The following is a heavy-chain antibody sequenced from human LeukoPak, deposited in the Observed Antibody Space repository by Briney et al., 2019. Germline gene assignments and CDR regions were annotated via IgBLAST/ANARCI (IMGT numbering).Heavy chain of an antibody. V-gene: IGHV5-10-1*01. J-gene: IGHJ4*02. D-gene: IGHD1-26*01. CDR3: ARHFGGSYYDDY. CDR2: IDPDASYT. Sequence: GESLKISCKGSGYSFTSYWISWVRQMPGKGLEWMGRIDPDASYTNYSPSFQGHVTISADKSISTAYLQWSSLKASDTAMYYCARHFGGSYYDDYWGQGTLVTVSS. CDR1: GYSFTSYW.